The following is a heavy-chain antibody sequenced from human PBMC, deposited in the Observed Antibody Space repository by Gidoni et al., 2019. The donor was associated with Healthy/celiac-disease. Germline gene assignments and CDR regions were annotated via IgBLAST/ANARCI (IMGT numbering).Heavy chain of an antibody. V-gene: IGHV3-20*04. Sequence: EVQLVESGGGVVRPGGSLRPSCPASASTFADYGMSWVRQAPGKGLEWVSGINWNGGSTGYADSVKGRFTISRDNAKNSLYLQMNSLRAEDTALYYCAREIYNWNDVAFDYWGQGTLVTVSS. CDR2: INWNGGST. D-gene: IGHD1-20*01. CDR3: AREIYNWNDVAFDY. CDR1: ASTFADYG. J-gene: IGHJ4*02.